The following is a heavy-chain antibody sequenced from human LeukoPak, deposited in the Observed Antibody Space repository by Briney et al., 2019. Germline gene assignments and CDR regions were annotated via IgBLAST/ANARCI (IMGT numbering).Heavy chain of an antibody. J-gene: IGHJ5*02. Sequence: GASVNVSCKASGYTFAGYYMHWVRQAPGQGLEWMGWINPNSGGTSYAEKFQGRVTMTRDTSISTAYMELSSLKSDDTAVYYCARVPCLTTSCSPINWFDPWGQGALVTVSS. CDR1: GYTFAGYY. CDR3: ARVPCLTTSCSPINWFDP. D-gene: IGHD2-2*01. V-gene: IGHV1-2*02. CDR2: INPNSGGT.